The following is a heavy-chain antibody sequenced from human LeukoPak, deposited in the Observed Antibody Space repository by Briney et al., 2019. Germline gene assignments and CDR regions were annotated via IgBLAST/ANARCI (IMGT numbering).Heavy chain of an antibody. CDR1: GFTFSSYA. D-gene: IGHD5-18*01. CDR3: ARDSHPWIQLCTDY. V-gene: IGHV3-30*04. J-gene: IGHJ4*02. CDR2: ISYDGSNK. Sequence: AGGSLRLSCAASGFTFSSYAMHWVRQAPGKGLEWVAVISYDGSNKYYADSVKGRFTISRDNSKNTLYLQMNSLRAEDTAVYYCARDSHPWIQLCTDYWGQGTLVTVSS.